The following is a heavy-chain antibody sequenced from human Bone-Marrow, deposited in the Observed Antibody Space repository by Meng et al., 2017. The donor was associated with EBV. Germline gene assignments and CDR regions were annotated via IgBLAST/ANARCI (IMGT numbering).Heavy chain of an antibody. CDR3: AREEDYYDSSGYPS. D-gene: IGHD3-22*01. CDR1: GGSFSSGSYY. J-gene: IGHJ5*02. V-gene: IGHV4-61*01. CDR2: IYYSGST. Sequence: VRLQASGPGLVNPLETLSHTCAFSGGSFSSGSYYWSWIRQPPGKGLEWIGYIYYSGSTNYNPSLKSRVTTSVDTSKNQFSLKLSSVTAADTAVYYCAREEDYYDSSGYPSWGQGTLVTVSS.